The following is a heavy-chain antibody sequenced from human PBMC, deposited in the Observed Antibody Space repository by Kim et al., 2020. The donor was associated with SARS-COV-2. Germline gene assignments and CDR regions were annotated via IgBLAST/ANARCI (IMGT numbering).Heavy chain of an antibody. Sequence: GGSLRLSCAASGFTFDDYAMHWVRQAPGKGLEWVSGISWNSGSIGYADSVKGRFTISRDNAKNSLYLQMNSLRAEDTALYYCAKGMRGGAFDIWGQGTMVTVSS. D-gene: IGHD2-15*01. V-gene: IGHV3-9*01. J-gene: IGHJ3*02. CDR3: AKGMRGGAFDI. CDR1: GFTFDDYA. CDR2: ISWNSGSI.